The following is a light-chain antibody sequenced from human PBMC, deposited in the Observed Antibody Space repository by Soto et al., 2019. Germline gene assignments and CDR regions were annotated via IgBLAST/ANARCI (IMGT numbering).Light chain of an antibody. J-gene: IGKJ4*01. CDR3: QQSYSTPLT. V-gene: IGKV1-39*01. CDR1: QSISNY. CDR2: EAS. Sequence: DIQMTQSPSSLSASVGDSVTITCRASQSISNYLNWYQQKPGKAPKLLVYEASSLQSGVPSRFSGSGSGTDFTLTISSLQPEDFAIYYCQQSYSTPLTFGRGTKVDIK.